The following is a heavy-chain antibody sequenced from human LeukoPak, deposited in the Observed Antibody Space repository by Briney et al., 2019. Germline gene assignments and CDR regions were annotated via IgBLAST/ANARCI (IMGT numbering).Heavy chain of an antibody. J-gene: IGHJ4*02. V-gene: IGHV4-4*07. CDR1: GGSISSYY. CDR2: IYTSGST. Sequence: SETLSLTCTVSGGSISSYYWSWIRQPAGKGLEWIGRIYTSGSTNYNPSLKSRVTMSVDTSKNQFSLRLSSVTAADTAIYYCARVDIVDTSIGTYDYWGQGTLVTVSS. CDR3: ARVDIVDTSIGTYDY. D-gene: IGHD5-18*01.